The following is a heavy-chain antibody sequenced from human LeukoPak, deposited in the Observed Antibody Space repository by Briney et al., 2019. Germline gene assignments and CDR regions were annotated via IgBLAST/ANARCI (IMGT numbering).Heavy chain of an antibody. Sequence: GGSLRLSCAASGFTFSNAWMSWVRQAPGKGLEWVGRIKSKTDGGTTDYAAPVKGRFTISRDDSKNTLYLQMNSLKTEDTAVYYCTTASGSSPWYYYYMDVWGKGTTVTISS. CDR1: GFTFSNAW. V-gene: IGHV3-15*01. J-gene: IGHJ6*03. D-gene: IGHD1-26*01. CDR2: IKSKTDGGTT. CDR3: TTASGSSPWYYYYMDV.